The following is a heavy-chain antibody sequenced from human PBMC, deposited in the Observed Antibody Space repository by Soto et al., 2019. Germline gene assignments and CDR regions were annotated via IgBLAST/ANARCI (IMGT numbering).Heavy chain of an antibody. CDR1: GGSISSYY. D-gene: IGHD3-9*01. V-gene: IGHV4-59*08. CDR3: ASTYYDILTGYYTRNYYYYGMDV. J-gene: IGHJ6*02. Sequence: SETLSLTCTVSGGSISSYYWSWIRQPPGKGLEWIGYIYYSGSTNYNPSLKSRVTISVDTFKNQFSLKLSSVTAADTAVYYCASTYYDILTGYYTRNYYYYGMDVWGQGTTVTVSS. CDR2: IYYSGST.